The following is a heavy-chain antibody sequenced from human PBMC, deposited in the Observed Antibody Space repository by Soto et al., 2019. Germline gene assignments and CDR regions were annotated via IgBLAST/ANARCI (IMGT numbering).Heavy chain of an antibody. CDR1: GYTFTSYG. CDR2: ISAYNGNT. D-gene: IGHD3-16*01. V-gene: IGHV1-18*01. CDR3: ARGVMKPHYYYGMDV. Sequence: ASVKVCCNASGYTFTSYGISWLLQSPGQGLELMGWISAYNGNTNYAQKLQGRVTMTTDTSTSTAYMELRSLRSDDTAVYYCARGVMKPHYYYGMDVWGQGTTVTVSS. J-gene: IGHJ6*02.